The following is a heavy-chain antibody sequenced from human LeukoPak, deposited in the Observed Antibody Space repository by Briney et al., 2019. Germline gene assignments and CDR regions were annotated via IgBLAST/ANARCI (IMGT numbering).Heavy chain of an antibody. D-gene: IGHD5-18*01. Sequence: GASVKASCKASAGTSNNYATSWVRHAPGQGLEWMGRIVTILGIANYAQEFQGRLLITADKATGSAYMELSSLRSEDTAVYYCARDQGDNSYGYYAIWYAFDVWGQGTMVTVSS. CDR1: AGTSNNYA. V-gene: IGHV1-69*04. CDR3: ARDQGDNSYGYYAIWYAFDV. J-gene: IGHJ3*01. CDR2: IVTILGIA.